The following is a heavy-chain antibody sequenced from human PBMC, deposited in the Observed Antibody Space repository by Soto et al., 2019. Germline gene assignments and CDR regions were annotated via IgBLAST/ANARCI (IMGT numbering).Heavy chain of an antibody. V-gene: IGHV4-4*02. Sequence: PSETLALTCAVSGGSISSSNWWSWVRQPPGKGLEWIGEIYHSGSTYYNPSLKSRVTISVDKSKNQFSLKLSSVTAADTAVYYCARRPSLRAVSTAMVDYWGQGTLVTVSS. J-gene: IGHJ4*02. CDR1: GGSISSSNW. CDR2: IYHSGST. D-gene: IGHD5-18*01. CDR3: ARRPSLRAVSTAMVDY.